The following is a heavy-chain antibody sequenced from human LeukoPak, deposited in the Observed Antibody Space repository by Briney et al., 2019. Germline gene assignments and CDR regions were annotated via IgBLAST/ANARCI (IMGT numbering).Heavy chain of an antibody. CDR3: ARTGSWGYAVA. J-gene: IGHJ5*02. Sequence: GGSLRLSCAASGFTFSSYAMSWVRQAPGKGLQWVSVIYSGGSTYYADSVKGRFTISRHNSKNTLYLQMNSLRAEDTAVYYCARTGSWGYAVAWGQGTLVTVSS. CDR1: GFTFSSYA. V-gene: IGHV3-53*04. CDR2: IYSGGST. D-gene: IGHD3-16*01.